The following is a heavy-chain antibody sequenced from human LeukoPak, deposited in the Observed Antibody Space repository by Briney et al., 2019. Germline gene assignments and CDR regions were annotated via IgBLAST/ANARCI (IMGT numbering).Heavy chain of an antibody. Sequence: ASVKVSCKASGYTFTSYGISWVRQAPGQGLEWMGWISAYNGNTNYAQKFQGRVTMTTDTSTSTAYMELRSLRSDDTAVYYCAREGVSVLWFGESQGSFGYWGQGTLVTVSS. D-gene: IGHD3-10*01. CDR1: GYTFTSYG. V-gene: IGHV1-18*01. J-gene: IGHJ4*02. CDR3: AREGVSVLWFGESQGSFGY. CDR2: ISAYNGNT.